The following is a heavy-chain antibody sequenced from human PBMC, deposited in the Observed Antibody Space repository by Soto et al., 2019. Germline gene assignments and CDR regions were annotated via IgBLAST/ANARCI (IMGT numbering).Heavy chain of an antibody. CDR1: GFTFSNAW. J-gene: IGHJ6*03. Sequence: GGSLRLSCAASGFTFSNAWMSWVRQAPGKGLEWVGRIKSKTDGGTTDYAAPVKGRFTISRDDSKNTLYLQMNSLKTEDTAVYYWTTENITGTPVYDYYYMDVWGKGTTVTVSS. CDR3: TTENITGTPVYDYYYMDV. V-gene: IGHV3-15*01. D-gene: IGHD1-7*01. CDR2: IKSKTDGGTT.